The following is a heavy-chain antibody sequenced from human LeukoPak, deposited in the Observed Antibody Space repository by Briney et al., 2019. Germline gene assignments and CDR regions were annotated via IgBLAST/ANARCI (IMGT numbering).Heavy chain of an antibody. CDR3: ARDIVATIILDY. J-gene: IGHJ4*02. V-gene: IGHV1-69*04. Sequence: ASVKVSCKASGGTFSSYAISWVRQAPGQGLGWMGRIIPILGIANYAQKFQGRVTITADKSTSTAYMELSSLRSEDTAVYYCARDIVATIILDYWGQGTLVTVSS. CDR2: IIPILGIA. D-gene: IGHD5-12*01. CDR1: GGTFSSYA.